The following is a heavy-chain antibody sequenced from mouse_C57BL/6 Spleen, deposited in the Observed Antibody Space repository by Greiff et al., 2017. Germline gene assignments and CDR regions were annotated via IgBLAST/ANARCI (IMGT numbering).Heavy chain of an antibody. V-gene: IGHV1-26*01. Sequence: EVQLQQSGPELVKPGASVKISCKASGYTFTDYYMNWVKQSHGKSLEWIGDINPNNGGTSYNQKFKGKATLTVDKSSSTAYMELRSLTSADSAVYYCAREGVLRSYFDVWGTGTTVTVSS. CDR3: AREGVLRSYFDV. D-gene: IGHD1-1*01. CDR2: INPNNGGT. J-gene: IGHJ1*03. CDR1: GYTFTDYY.